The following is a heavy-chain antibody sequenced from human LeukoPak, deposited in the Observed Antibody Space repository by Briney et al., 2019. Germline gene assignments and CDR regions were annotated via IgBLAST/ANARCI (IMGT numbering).Heavy chain of an antibody. CDR3: VRTPPNWGFDY. V-gene: IGHV1-8*01. J-gene: IGHJ4*02. Sequence: ASVKVSCRASGYTFTTHNINWVRQATGQGLEWLGWMSPNSGDTGYAQKFQGRVTMTSDSSISTAFMELSSLRSEDTAIYYCVRTPPNWGFDYWGQGTLVTVSS. CDR1: GYTFTTHN. CDR2: MSPNSGDT. D-gene: IGHD3-16*01.